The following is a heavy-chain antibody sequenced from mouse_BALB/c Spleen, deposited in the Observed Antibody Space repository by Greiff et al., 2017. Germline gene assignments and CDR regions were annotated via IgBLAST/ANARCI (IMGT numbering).Heavy chain of an antibody. D-gene: IGHD1-1*01. V-gene: IGHV1S29*02. J-gene: IGHJ1*01. CDR3: ARCYGSSYGYFDV. CDR1: GYTFTDYN. CDR2: IYPYNGGT. Sequence: EVQLQQSGPELVKPGASVKISCKASGYTFTDYNMHWVKQSHGKSLEWIGYIYPYNGGTGYNQKFKSKATLTVDNSSSTAYMELRSLTSEDSAVYYCARCYGSSYGYFDVWGAGTTVTVSS.